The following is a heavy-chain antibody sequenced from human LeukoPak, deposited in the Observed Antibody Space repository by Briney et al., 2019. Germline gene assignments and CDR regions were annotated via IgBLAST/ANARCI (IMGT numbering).Heavy chain of an antibody. CDR1: GFTFSGSA. V-gene: IGHV3-73*01. D-gene: IGHD2/OR15-2a*01. J-gene: IGHJ4*02. CDR3: TTTYAQYYLDY. CDR2: IRSKANSYAT. Sequence: GGSLRLSCAASGFTFSGSAMHWVRQASGKGLEWVGRIRSKANSYATAYAASVKGRFTISRDDSKNTAYLQMNSLKTEDTAVYYCTTTYAQYYLDYWGQGTLVTVSS.